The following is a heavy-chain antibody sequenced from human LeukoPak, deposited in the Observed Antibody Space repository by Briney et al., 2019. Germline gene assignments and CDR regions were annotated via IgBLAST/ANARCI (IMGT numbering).Heavy chain of an antibody. V-gene: IGHV4-59*01. J-gene: IGHJ4*02. CDR2: NYYSGST. D-gene: IGHD5-24*01. CDR3: ARGKGDGYNLVPFDY. CDR1: GGSISSYY. Sequence: PSETLSLTCTVSGGSISSYYWSWIRQPPGKGLEWIGYNYYSGSTNYSPSLKSRVTISVDTSNNQFSLKLSSVTAADTAVYYCARGKGDGYNLVPFDYWGQGTLVTVSS.